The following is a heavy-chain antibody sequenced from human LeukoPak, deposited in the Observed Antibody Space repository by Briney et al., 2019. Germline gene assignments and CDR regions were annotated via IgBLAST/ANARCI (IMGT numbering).Heavy chain of an antibody. J-gene: IGHJ5*02. V-gene: IGHV4-4*09. CDR3: ARLSLDYSNCAGWFDP. D-gene: IGHD4-11*01. CDR2: IYTSGST. CDR1: GGSINSYY. Sequence: SETLSLTCTVSGGSINSYYWSWIRQPPGKGLEWIGYIYTSGSTNYNPSLKSRVTISVDTSKNQFSLKLSSVTAADTAVYYCARLSLDYSNCAGWFDPWGQGTLVTVSS.